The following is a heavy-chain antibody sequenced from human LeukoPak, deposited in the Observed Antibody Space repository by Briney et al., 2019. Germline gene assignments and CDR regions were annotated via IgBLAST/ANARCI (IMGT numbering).Heavy chain of an antibody. D-gene: IGHD3-9*01. V-gene: IGHV1-8*01. CDR2: MNPNSGNA. J-gene: IGHJ4*02. CDR1: GYTFTTYD. Sequence: ASVKVSCKASGYTFTTYDINWVRQTTGHGLEWMGWMNPNSGNAGYAQRFQGRVTMTRNSSISTAYMDLSSLGSEDTAVYYCARATGKDILTGRKLDYWGQGTLVTVSS. CDR3: ARATGKDILTGRKLDY.